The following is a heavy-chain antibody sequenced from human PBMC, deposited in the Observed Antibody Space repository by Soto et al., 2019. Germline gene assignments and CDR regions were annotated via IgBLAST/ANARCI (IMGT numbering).Heavy chain of an antibody. J-gene: IGHJ4*02. CDR3: AKVKTWTILDY. CDR2: ISGGGTPT. V-gene: IGHV3-23*01. CDR1: GFTFGTYP. Sequence: GGSLRLSCAASGFTFGTYPMSWVRQAPGKGLEWVSSISGGGTPTYYAGSVEGRFTISRDNSKDTLYLQINSLRVEDTAVYYCAKVKTWTILDYWGRGTLVTVSS.